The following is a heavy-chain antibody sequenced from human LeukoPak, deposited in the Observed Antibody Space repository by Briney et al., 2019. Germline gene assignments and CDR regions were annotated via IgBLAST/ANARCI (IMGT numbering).Heavy chain of an antibody. Sequence: GGSLRLSCAASGFTVSSNYMSWVRQAPGKGLEWVSVIYSGGSTYYADSVKGRFTISRDNSKNTLYLQMNSLRAEDTAVYFCATHPPPNYYYGMEVWGQGTTVTVS. V-gene: IGHV3-53*01. J-gene: IGHJ6*02. CDR1: GFTVSSNY. CDR3: ATHPPPNYYYGMEV. CDR2: IYSGGST.